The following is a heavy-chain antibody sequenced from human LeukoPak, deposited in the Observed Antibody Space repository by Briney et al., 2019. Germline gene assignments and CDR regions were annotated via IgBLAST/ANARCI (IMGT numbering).Heavy chain of an antibody. J-gene: IGHJ5*02. CDR2: IYYSGST. V-gene: IGHV4-59*08. CDR1: GGSISSYY. Sequence: PSETLSLTCTVSGGSISSYYWSWIRQPPGKGLERIGYIYYSGSTNYNPSLKSRVTISVDTSKNQFSLKLSSVTAADTAVYYCARHGPVVGLWFGELLGSNWFDPWGQGTLVTVSS. CDR3: ARHGPVVGLWFGELLGSNWFDP. D-gene: IGHD3-10*01.